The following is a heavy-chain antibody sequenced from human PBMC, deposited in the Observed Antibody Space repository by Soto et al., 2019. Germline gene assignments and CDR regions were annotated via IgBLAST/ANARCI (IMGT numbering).Heavy chain of an antibody. J-gene: IGHJ6*02. Sequence: QVQLVQSGAEVKKPGSSVKVSCKASGGTFSSYAISWVRPAPGPGLELMGGIIPIFGTANYAQKFQGRVTITADESTSTAYMELSSRRSEDTAVYYCARERMTTVIYYYCGMDVWGQGTTVTVSS. V-gene: IGHV1-69*01. CDR1: GGTFSSYA. D-gene: IGHD4-4*01. CDR2: IIPIFGTA. CDR3: ARERMTTVIYYYCGMDV.